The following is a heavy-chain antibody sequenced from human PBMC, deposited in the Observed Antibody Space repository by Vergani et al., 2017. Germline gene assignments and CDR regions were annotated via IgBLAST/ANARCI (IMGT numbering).Heavy chain of an antibody. CDR1: GGSISSSSYY. Sequence: QLQLQESGPGLVKPSETLSLTCTVSGGSISSSSYYWGWIRQPPGKGLEWIGSIYYSGSTYYNPSLKSRVTISVDTSKNQFALKLSSVTAADTVVYYGARGDTGXYRLGYSQRVYLDDWSEGSLVTVS. V-gene: IGHV4-39*01. CDR3: ARGDTGXYRLGYSQRVYLDD. D-gene: IGHD6-13*01. J-gene: IGHJ4*02. CDR2: IYYSGST.